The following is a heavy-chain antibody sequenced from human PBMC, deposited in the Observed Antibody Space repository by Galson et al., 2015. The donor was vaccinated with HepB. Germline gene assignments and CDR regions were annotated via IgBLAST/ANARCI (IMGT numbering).Heavy chain of an antibody. D-gene: IGHD6-19*01. CDR3: ARGVSVISGPSGWYGGWFDP. V-gene: IGHV1-2*02. Sequence: SVKVSCKASGYTFTGYYMHWVRQAPRQGLEWVGWINPNSGGTDYAQKFQGRVTMTGDTSISTVYMELSRLRSDDTAFYYCARGVSVISGPSGWYGGWFDPWGQGTLVTVAS. J-gene: IGHJ5*02. CDR2: INPNSGGT. CDR1: GYTFTGYY.